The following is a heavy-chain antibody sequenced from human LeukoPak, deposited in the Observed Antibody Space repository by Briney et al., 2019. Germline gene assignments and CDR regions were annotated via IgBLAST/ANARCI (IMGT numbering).Heavy chain of an antibody. Sequence: ASVKVSCKASGYTFTGYYMHWVRQATGQGLEWMGWMNPNSGNTGYAQKFQGRVTITRNTSISTAYMELSSLRSEDTAVYYCARGFTMIVVDDAFDIWGQGTMVTVSS. CDR1: GYTFTGYY. D-gene: IGHD3-22*01. CDR3: ARGFTMIVVDDAFDI. V-gene: IGHV1-8*03. CDR2: MNPNSGNT. J-gene: IGHJ3*02.